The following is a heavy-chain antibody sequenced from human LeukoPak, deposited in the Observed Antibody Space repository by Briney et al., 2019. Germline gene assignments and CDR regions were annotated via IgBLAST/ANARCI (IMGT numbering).Heavy chain of an antibody. Sequence: SETLSLTCKVSGDSLSSSTCNWSWIRQPPGKGLEWIGYISQSGNSYFTPSLKSRATISVDRSKNQFSLKLSSVTAADTAVYYCARDEGIAAAGLNAFDIWGQGTMVTVSS. D-gene: IGHD6-13*01. J-gene: IGHJ3*02. CDR1: GDSLSSSTCN. V-gene: IGHV4-30-2*01. CDR2: ISQSGNS. CDR3: ARDEGIAAAGLNAFDI.